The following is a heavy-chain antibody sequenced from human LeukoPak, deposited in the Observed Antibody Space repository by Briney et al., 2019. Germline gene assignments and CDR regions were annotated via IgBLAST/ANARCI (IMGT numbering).Heavy chain of an antibody. CDR1: GGTFSSYA. D-gene: IGHD2-15*01. V-gene: IGHV1-69*05. CDR2: IIPIFGTA. J-gene: IGHJ4*02. Sequence: SVKVSCEASGGTFSSYAISWVRQAPGQGLEWMGGIIPIFGTANYAQKFQGRVTITTDESTSTAYMELSSLRSEDTAVYYCAREGYCSGGSCYDYWGQGTLVTVSS. CDR3: AREGYCSGGSCYDY.